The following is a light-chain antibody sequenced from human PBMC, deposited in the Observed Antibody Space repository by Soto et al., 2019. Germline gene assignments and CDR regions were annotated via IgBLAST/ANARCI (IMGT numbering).Light chain of an antibody. Sequence: QSALDQPASVSGSPGQSITISCSGTSSDVGGYDHVSWYQHHPGEAPKLMIYEVSYRPSGVSTRFSGSKSGNTASLTISGLQAEDEADYYCSSYTSSSTGGLFGGGTQLTVL. V-gene: IGLV2-14*01. CDR2: EVS. J-gene: IGLJ2*01. CDR3: SSYTSSSTGGL. CDR1: SSDVGGYDH.